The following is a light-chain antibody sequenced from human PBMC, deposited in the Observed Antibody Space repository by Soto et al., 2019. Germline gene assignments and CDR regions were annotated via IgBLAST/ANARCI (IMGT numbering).Light chain of an antibody. Sequence: QSVLTQPPSVSAAAGQSVTISCSGSSSNIGNNFVSWYQRLPGNAPQLLIYDNNKRPSGIPDRFSSSKSGTSATLGITGLQTGDEADYFCGTWDSSLNAGVFGGGTKVTVL. J-gene: IGLJ3*02. CDR3: GTWDSSLNAGV. CDR2: DNN. CDR1: SSNIGNNF. V-gene: IGLV1-51*01.